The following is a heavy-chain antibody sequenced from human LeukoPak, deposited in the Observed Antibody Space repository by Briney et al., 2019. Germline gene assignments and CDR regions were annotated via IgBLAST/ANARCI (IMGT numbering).Heavy chain of an antibody. CDR1: GGSISSYY. J-gene: IGHJ4*02. V-gene: IGHV4-59*01. Sequence: PSETLSLTCTVSGGSISSYYWSWIRQPPGKGLEWIGYIYYSGSTNYNPSLKSRVTIPVDTSKNQFSLKLSSVTAADTAVYYCARAVDYGENFDYWGQGTLVTVSS. D-gene: IGHD4-17*01. CDR3: ARAVDYGENFDY. CDR2: IYYSGST.